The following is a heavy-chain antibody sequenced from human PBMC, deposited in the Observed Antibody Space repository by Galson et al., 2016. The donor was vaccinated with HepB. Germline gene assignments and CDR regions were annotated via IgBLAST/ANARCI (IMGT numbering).Heavy chain of an antibody. CDR3: ARVQGRGFIMLNF. D-gene: IGHD3-10*01. V-gene: IGHV1-8*01. CDR1: GYPFTSYD. Sequence: SVKVSCKASGYPFTSYDINWVRQATGQGLEWMGWMSPNSGDTDYAQKFQGRVTMTRDTSISTAYMELTSLRSEDTAVYYCARVQGRGFIMLNFWGQGTLVTVSS. CDR2: MSPNSGDT. J-gene: IGHJ1*01.